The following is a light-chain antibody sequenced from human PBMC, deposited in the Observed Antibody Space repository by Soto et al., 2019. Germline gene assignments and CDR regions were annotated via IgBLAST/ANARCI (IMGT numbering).Light chain of an antibody. CDR1: HSISGW. CDR3: QHFNSYPWT. J-gene: IGKJ1*01. Sequence: DIQMTQSPSTLSASVGDRVVITCRASHSISGWLAWYQQKPGKAPTLLIYGASSLQTGVPSRFSGSGSGTEFTLSISSLQPDDVATYYCQHFNSYPWTFGQGTTVDIK. V-gene: IGKV1-5*01. CDR2: GAS.